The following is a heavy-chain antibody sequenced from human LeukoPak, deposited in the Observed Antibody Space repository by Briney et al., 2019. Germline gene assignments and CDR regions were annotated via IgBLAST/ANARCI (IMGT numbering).Heavy chain of an antibody. J-gene: IGHJ5*02. V-gene: IGHV3-23*01. D-gene: IGHD2-15*01. CDR2: ISGSGGST. Sequence: PGGSLRLSCAASGFTFDDYAMHWVRQAPGKGLEWVSAISGSGGSTYYTDSVKGRFTISRDNSKNTLYLQMNSLRAEDTAVYYCAKWVVAATWAWFDPWGQGTLVTVSS. CDR1: GFTFDDYA. CDR3: AKWVVAATWAWFDP.